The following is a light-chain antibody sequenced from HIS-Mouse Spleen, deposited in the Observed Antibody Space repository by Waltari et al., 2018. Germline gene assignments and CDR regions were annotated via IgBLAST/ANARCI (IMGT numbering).Light chain of an antibody. V-gene: IGLV3-25*03. J-gene: IGLJ2*01. CDR2: KDS. Sequence: SYDLTQPPPVSVSPGQTARITPPVQALPKPNSSSYRQKPGQAPVLVIYKDSERPSGIPERFSGSSSGTTVTLTISGVQAEDEADYYCQSADSSGTYVVFGGGTKLTVL. CDR3: QSADSSGTYVV. CDR1: ALPKPN.